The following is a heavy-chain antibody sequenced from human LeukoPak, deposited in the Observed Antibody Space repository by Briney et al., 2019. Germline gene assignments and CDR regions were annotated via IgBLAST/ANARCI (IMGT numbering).Heavy chain of an antibody. V-gene: IGHV3-66*01. CDR1: GFTVSSNY. J-gene: IGHJ4*02. Sequence: PGGSLRLSCAASGFTVSSNYMSWVRQAPGKGLEWVSVIYSGSSTYYADSVKGRFTISRDNSKNTLYLQMNSLRAEDTAVYYCAKTGAAAHPGGFDYWGQGTLVTVSS. CDR2: IYSGSST. CDR3: AKTGAAAHPGGFDY. D-gene: IGHD6-13*01.